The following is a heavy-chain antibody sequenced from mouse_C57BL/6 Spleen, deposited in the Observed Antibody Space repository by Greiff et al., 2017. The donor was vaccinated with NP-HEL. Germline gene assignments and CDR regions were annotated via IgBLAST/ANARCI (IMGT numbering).Heavy chain of an antibody. CDR1: GFTFSSYA. J-gene: IGHJ4*01. V-gene: IGHV5-9-1*02. CDR2: ISSGGDYI. Sequence: EVQGVESGEGLVKPGGSLKLSCAASGFTFSSYAMSWVRQTPEKRLEWVAYISSGGDYIYYADTVKGRFTISRDNARNTLYLQMSSLKSEDTAMYYCTRDRRNLIYGSSSYYYAMDYWGQGTSVTVSS. CDR3: TRDRRNLIYGSSSYYYAMDY. D-gene: IGHD1-1*01.